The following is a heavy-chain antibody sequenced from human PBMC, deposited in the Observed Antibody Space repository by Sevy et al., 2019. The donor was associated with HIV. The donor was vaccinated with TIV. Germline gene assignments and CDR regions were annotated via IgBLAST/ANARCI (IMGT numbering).Heavy chain of an antibody. CDR3: VRDERAIASHFDY. Sequence: WGSLRLSCEASGFTLSSYTMNWVRQSPEKGLEWVATFDRTDITHYADSVKGRFIISRDTAKNSLFLQMNSLRDDDTAMYFCVRDERAIASHFDYWAGEPWSPSPQ. J-gene: IGHJ4*02. V-gene: IGHV3-48*02. CDR1: GFTLSSYT. CDR2: FDRTDIT. D-gene: IGHD2-21*01.